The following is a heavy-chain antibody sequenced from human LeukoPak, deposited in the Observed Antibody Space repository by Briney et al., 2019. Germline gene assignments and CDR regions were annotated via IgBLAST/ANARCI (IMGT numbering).Heavy chain of an antibody. D-gene: IGHD2-2*01. CDR2: ISRSSSTI. CDR1: GFTFSSYS. V-gene: IGHV3-48*02. CDR3: ARGGYCSSTTCSNWFFDL. Sequence: GGSLRLSCAASGFTFSSYSMNWVRQAPGKGLEWVSYISRSSSTIYYADSVKGRFTISRDNAQNSLYLQMSSLRDEDTAVYYCARGGYCSSTTCSNWFFDLWGRGTLVTVSS. J-gene: IGHJ2*01.